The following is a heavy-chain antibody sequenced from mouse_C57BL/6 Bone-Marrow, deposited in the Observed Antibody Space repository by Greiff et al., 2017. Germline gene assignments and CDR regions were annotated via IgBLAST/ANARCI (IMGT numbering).Heavy chain of an antibody. CDR2: SRNKANDYTT. CDR3: AREITTGWYFDV. J-gene: IGHJ1*03. Sequence: EVNVVESGGGLVQSGRSLRLSCATSGFTFSDFYMEWVRQAPGKGLEWIAASRNKANDYTTEYSASVKGRFIVSRDTSQSILYLQMNALRAEDTAIYYCAREITTGWYFDVWGTGSTVTVSS. CDR1: GFTFSDFY. D-gene: IGHD1-1*01. V-gene: IGHV7-1*01.